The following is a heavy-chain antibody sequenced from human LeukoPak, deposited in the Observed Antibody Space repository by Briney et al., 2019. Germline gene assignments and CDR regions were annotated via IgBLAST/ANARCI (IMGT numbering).Heavy chain of an antibody. Sequence: PGGSLRLSCAASGFTFSSYAMSWVRQAPGKGLEWVSAISGSGASTYYADSVKGRFTISRDNSKNTLYLQTNSLRAEGTAVYYCAKGDSSSWYNLWFDPWGQGTLVTVSS. CDR3: AKGDSSSWYNLWFDP. CDR2: ISGSGAST. CDR1: GFTFSSYA. V-gene: IGHV3-23*01. J-gene: IGHJ5*02. D-gene: IGHD6-13*01.